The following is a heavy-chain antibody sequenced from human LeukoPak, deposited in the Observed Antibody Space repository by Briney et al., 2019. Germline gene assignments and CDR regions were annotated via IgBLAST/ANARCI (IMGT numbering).Heavy chain of an antibody. CDR2: FFLKGGT. J-gene: IGHJ4*02. V-gene: IGHV4-38-2*02. D-gene: IGHD2-2*01. CDR3: ARVARCTSCFDVDY. CDR1: GYSITSAYY. Sequence: PSETLSLTCSVSGYSITSAYYWGWLRQPPGKGLEWLGSFFLKGGTYYNPSLKSRVTISVDTSKNQFSLTLSSVTAADPAVYYCARVARCTSCFDVDYWGQGTLVTVSS.